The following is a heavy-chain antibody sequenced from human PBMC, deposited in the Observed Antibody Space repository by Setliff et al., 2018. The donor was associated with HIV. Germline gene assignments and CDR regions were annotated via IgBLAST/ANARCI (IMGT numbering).Heavy chain of an antibody. Sequence: GGSLRLSCAASGFRFRSYWMCWVRQAPGKGLESVANVKQDGTETLYGDSVKGRFTISRDNANNLVYLQMNSLRVEDTAVYFCARWGSGSYERVFDYWGQGMLVTVSS. D-gene: IGHD1-26*01. CDR3: ARWGSGSYERVFDY. CDR2: VKQDGTET. CDR1: GFRFRSYW. J-gene: IGHJ4*02. V-gene: IGHV3-7*01.